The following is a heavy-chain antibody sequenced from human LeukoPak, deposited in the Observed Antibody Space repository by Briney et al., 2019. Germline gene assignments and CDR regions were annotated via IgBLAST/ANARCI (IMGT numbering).Heavy chain of an antibody. V-gene: IGHV1-46*01. CDR2: INPSGGST. D-gene: IGHD2-2*01. J-gene: IGHJ5*02. Sequence: ASVKVSCKASGYTFTSYYMHWVRQAPGQGLEWMGIINPSGGSTSYAQKFQGRVTMTRDTSTSTVYMELSSLRSEDTAVYYCARGGGDCSSTSCYENWFDPWGQGTLVTVSS. CDR3: ARGGGDCSSTSCYENWFDP. CDR1: GYTFTSYY.